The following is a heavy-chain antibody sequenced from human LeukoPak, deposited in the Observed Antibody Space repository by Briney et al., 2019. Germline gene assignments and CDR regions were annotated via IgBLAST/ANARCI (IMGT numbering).Heavy chain of an antibody. D-gene: IGHD5-24*01. CDR2: IINDGITT. CDR3: AADGEYAFLV. J-gene: IGHJ3*01. V-gene: IGHV3-74*01. Sequence: PGGSLRLSCAVSGLTFQNTWMHWIRQAPGEGLVWVSRIINDGITTTYADSVKGRFTISRDNAKKTLYLQMNSLRADDTAVYYCAADGEYAFLVWGQGTMVTVSS. CDR1: GLTFQNTW.